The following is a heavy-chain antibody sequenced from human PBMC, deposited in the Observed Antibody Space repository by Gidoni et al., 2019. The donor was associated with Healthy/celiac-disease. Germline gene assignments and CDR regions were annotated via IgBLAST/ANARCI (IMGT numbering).Heavy chain of an antibody. Sequence: EVQLLESGGGLVQPGGSLRLSCAASGFTFSSYAMSWVRQAPGKGLEWVSAISGSGGSTYYADSVKGRFTISRDNSKNTLYLQMNSLRAEDTAVYYCAKGATIFGVVIIGGWVNWGQGTLVTVSS. V-gene: IGHV3-23*01. CDR3: AKGATIFGVVIIGGWVN. CDR2: ISGSGGST. CDR1: GFTFSSYA. D-gene: IGHD3-3*01. J-gene: IGHJ4*02.